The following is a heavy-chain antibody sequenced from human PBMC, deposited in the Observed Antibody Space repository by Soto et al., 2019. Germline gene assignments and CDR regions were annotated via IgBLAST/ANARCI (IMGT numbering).Heavy chain of an antibody. D-gene: IGHD5-18*01. V-gene: IGHV3-74*01. CDR3: ATGFSYGPDAFHL. J-gene: IGHJ3*01. Sequence: EVQLVEAGGGLVQPGGSLRLSCAASGFTFSSYWMHWVRQGPGKGLVCLSRINSDGSSTSYADSVKGRFIISRDNAKNTLYLQLNSVRAEDTAVYYCATGFSYGPDAFHLWGQGTMVTVS. CDR1: GFTFSSYW. CDR2: INSDGSST.